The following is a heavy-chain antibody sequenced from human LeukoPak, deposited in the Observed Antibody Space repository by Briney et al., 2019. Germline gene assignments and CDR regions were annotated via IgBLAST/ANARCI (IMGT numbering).Heavy chain of an antibody. CDR2: IYPADSDT. Sequence: PGESLQISCKGSGYNFPNKWIGWVRPLPGKGLEWMGIIYPADSDTRYSPSFQGQVTISADKSLSTAFLQWSSLKASDSAIYYCARAGIYDMHYYFDLWGRGTLVTVSS. CDR1: GYNFPNKW. J-gene: IGHJ2*01. D-gene: IGHD3-9*01. CDR3: ARAGIYDMHYYFDL. V-gene: IGHV5-51*01.